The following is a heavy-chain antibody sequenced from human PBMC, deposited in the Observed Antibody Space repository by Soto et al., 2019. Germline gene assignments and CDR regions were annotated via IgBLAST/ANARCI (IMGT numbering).Heavy chain of an antibody. Sequence: PGGSLKLSCVASGFPFSSYAVSWVRQTPGKGLEWVSGISGSGGRTYYADSVKGRFTISRDNSNNTLSLQMHILRVEDTAVYFCAKGGYYSLFDIWGQGTMVTVSS. J-gene: IGHJ3*02. D-gene: IGHD3-16*01. V-gene: IGHV3-23*01. CDR2: ISGSGGRT. CDR1: GFPFSSYA. CDR3: AKGGYYSLFDI.